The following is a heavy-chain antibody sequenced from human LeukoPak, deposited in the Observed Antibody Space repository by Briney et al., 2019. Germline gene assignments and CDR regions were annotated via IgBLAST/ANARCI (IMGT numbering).Heavy chain of an antibody. V-gene: IGHV4-59*01. Sequence: SETLSLTCTVSGGSINSDYWSWIRQPPGKGLEWIGYIYYSGSTNYNPSLKSRVTISVDTSKNQFTLKLSSVTAADTAVYYCARVRTESAYSYGPGGELDYWGQGTLVTVSS. J-gene: IGHJ4*02. CDR2: IYYSGST. D-gene: IGHD5-18*01. CDR1: GGSINSDY. CDR3: ARVRTESAYSYGPGGELDY.